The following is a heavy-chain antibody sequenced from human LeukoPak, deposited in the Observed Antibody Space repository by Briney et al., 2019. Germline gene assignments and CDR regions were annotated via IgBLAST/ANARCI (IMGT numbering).Heavy chain of an antibody. CDR2: ISYDGSNK. V-gene: IGHV3-30-3*01. Sequence: SCKASGYTFTGYYMHWVRQAPGKGLERVAVISYDGSNKYYADPVKGRFTISRDNSKNTLYLQMNSLRAEDTAVYYCARVEQQLVLIYYFDFWGQGTLVTVSS. J-gene: IGHJ4*02. CDR3: ARVEQQLVLIYYFDF. CDR1: GYTFTGYY. D-gene: IGHD6-13*01.